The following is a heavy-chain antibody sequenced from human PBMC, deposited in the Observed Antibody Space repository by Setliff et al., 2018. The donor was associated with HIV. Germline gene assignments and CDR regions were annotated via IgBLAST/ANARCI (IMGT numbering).Heavy chain of an antibody. CDR3: TTKPPAADFQH. V-gene: IGHV3-15*07. D-gene: IGHD2-2*01. Sequence: GGSLRLSCAASGFTFSSYSMNWVRQAPGKGLEWVARLKSKRDGGTVDYAAPVKGRFTISRDDSKNTLYLQMNSLKTEDTAIYYCTTKPPAADFQHWGQGTLVTVSS. CDR2: LKSKRDGGTV. CDR1: GFTFSSYS. J-gene: IGHJ1*01.